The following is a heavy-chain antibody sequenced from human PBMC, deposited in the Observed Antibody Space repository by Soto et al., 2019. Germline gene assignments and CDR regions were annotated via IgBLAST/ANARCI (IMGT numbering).Heavy chain of an antibody. J-gene: IGHJ4*02. D-gene: IGHD3-10*01. CDR3: AGSKNRGVSLDY. CDR2: TYYTADT. CDR1: GVPIRSYF. V-gene: IGHV4-59*01. Sequence: SLTCTVSGVPIRSYFWSWIRQPPGKGLDWIGSTYYTADTKYSPSLESRATISADPSKKKCALRLSPVTAADTALYYCAGSKNRGVSLDYWGQGALVTVSS.